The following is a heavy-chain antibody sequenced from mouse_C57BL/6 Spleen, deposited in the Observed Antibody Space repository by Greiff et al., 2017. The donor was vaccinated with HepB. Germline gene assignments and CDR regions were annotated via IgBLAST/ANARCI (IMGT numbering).Heavy chain of an antibody. J-gene: IGHJ2*01. D-gene: IGHD2-1*01. V-gene: IGHV1-80*01. Sequence: VQLQQSGAELVKPGASVKISCKASGYAFSSYWMNWVKQRPGKGLEWIGQIYPGDGDTNYNGKFKGKATLTADKSPSTAYMQLSSLTSEDSAVYFCARADGNAPYYFDYWGQGTTLTVSS. CDR2: IYPGDGDT. CDR3: ARADGNAPYYFDY. CDR1: GYAFSSYW.